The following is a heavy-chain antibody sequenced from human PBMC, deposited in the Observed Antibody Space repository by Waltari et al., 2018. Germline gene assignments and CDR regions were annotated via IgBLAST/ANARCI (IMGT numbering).Heavy chain of an antibody. CDR1: GYTFTSYD. CDR2: MNPNSGNT. Sequence: QVQLVQSGAEVKKPGASVKVSCKASGYTFTSYDINWVRQATGQGLEWMGWMNPNSGNTGYAQKFQGRGTMTRDTSISTAYMELSSLRSEDTAVYYCARGPSFRGVIRMDVWGQGTTVTVSS. D-gene: IGHD3-10*01. CDR3: ARGPSFRGVIRMDV. J-gene: IGHJ6*02. V-gene: IGHV1-8*01.